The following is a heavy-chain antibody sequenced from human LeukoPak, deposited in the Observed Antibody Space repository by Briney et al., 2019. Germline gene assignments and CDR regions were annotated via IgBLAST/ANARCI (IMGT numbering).Heavy chain of an antibody. CDR2: ISAYNGNT. CDR1: GYTFTSYG. D-gene: IGHD3-10*01. Sequence: GASVKVSCKASGYTFTSYGISRVRQAPGQGLEWMGWISAYNGNTNYAQKLQGRVTMTTDTSTSTAYMELRSLRSDDTAVYYCARDPLWFGELPRYNWFDPWGQGTLVTVSS. V-gene: IGHV1-18*01. CDR3: ARDPLWFGELPRYNWFDP. J-gene: IGHJ5*02.